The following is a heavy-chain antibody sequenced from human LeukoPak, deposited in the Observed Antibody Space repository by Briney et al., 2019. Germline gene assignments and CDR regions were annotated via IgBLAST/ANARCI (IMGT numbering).Heavy chain of an antibody. CDR1: GGSISSYY. J-gene: IGHJ5*02. CDR2: IYYSGST. CDR3: ARHGPSYFRYNWFDP. Sequence: SETLSLTCTVSGGSISSYYWSWIRQPPGKGLEWIGYIYYSGSTNYNPSLKSRVTISVDTSKNQFSLKLSSVTAADTAVYYCARHGPSYFRYNWFDPWGQGTLVTVSS. D-gene: IGHD2-2*02. V-gene: IGHV4-59*08.